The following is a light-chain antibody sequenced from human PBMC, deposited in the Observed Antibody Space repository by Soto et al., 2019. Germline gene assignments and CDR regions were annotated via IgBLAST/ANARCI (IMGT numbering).Light chain of an antibody. CDR2: DVS. J-gene: IGKJ1*01. CDR3: QQYGSSPRT. Sequence: EIVMTQSPATLSLSPGERATLSCRASQSVRTYLAWYQQKPGQAPRLLIHDVSDRATGIPARFSGSGSGTDFTLTINRLEPEDFAVYFCQQYGSSPRTFGLGTKVDIK. V-gene: IGKV3-20*01. CDR1: QSVRTY.